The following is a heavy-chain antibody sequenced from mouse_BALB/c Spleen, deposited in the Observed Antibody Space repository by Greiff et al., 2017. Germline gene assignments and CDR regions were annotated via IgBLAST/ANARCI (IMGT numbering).Heavy chain of an antibody. CDR3: ARGEGYDGYYVAMDY. J-gene: IGHJ4*01. CDR1: GYSITSDYA. D-gene: IGHD2-3*01. CDR2: ISYSGST. Sequence: EVKLMESGPGLVKPSQSLSLTCTVTGYSITSDYAWNWIRQFPGNKLEWMGYISYSGSTSYNPSLKSRISITRDTSKNQFFLQLNSVTTEDTATYYCARGEGYDGYYVAMDYWGQGTSVTVSS. V-gene: IGHV3-2*02.